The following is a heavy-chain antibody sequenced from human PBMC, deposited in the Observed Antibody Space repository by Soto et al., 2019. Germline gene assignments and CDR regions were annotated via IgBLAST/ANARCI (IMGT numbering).Heavy chain of an antibody. J-gene: IGHJ6*02. D-gene: IGHD3-10*01. Sequence: QVQLVQSGAEVRKPGASVKVSCKASGYTFSNYGLSWVRQAPGQGLEWMGWISDYNGNTHYAQKFQGRLIMTTDTSTRKAYVELRGLTSDDTAVYFCAREGYYSGSGTYSPPRYYGMDVWGQGTTVTVSS. V-gene: IGHV1-18*01. CDR3: AREGYYSGSGTYSPPRYYGMDV. CDR2: ISDYNGNT. CDR1: GYTFSNYG.